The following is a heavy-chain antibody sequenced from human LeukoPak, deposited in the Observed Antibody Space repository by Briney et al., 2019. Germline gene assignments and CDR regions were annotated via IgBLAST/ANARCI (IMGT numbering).Heavy chain of an antibody. Sequence: GGSLRLSCAASGFTFSSYAMHWVRQAPGKGLEWVAVISYDGSNKYYADSVKGRFTISRDNSKNTLYLQMNSLRAEDTAVYYCARDGNSGSYAGYYFDYWGQGTLVTVSS. V-gene: IGHV3-30-3*01. CDR3: ARDGNSGSYAGYYFDY. D-gene: IGHD1-26*01. CDR1: GFTFSSYA. J-gene: IGHJ4*02. CDR2: ISYDGSNK.